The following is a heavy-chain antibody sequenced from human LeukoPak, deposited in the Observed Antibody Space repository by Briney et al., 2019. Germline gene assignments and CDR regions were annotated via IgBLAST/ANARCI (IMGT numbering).Heavy chain of an antibody. Sequence: GGSLRLSCVASGFTFSSYAMHWVRQAPGKGLEWVAVIPYDGSNKYYADSVKGRFTISRDNSKNTLYLQMNSLRAEDTAVYYCAKDREVFWSGYDAFDIWGQGTMVTVSS. CDR3: AKDREVFWSGYDAFDI. CDR2: IPYDGSNK. D-gene: IGHD3-3*01. J-gene: IGHJ3*02. CDR1: GFTFSSYA. V-gene: IGHV3-30-3*01.